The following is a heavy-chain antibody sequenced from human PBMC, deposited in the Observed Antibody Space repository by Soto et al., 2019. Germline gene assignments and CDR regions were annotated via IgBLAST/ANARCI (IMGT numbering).Heavy chain of an antibody. J-gene: IGHJ4*02. CDR1: GFTFSSYS. Sequence: GGSLRLSCAASGFTFSSYSMNWVRQAPGKGLEWVSYISSSSSTIYYADYVKGRFTISRDNAKNSLYLQMNSLRAEDTIVYYCARDPIFGQQLPFDYWGQGTLVTVSS. CDR3: ARDPIFGQQLPFDY. V-gene: IGHV3-48*01. D-gene: IGHD6-13*01. CDR2: ISSSSSTI.